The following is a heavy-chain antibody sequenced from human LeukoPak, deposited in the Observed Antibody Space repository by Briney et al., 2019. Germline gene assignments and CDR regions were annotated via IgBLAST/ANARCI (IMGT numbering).Heavy chain of an antibody. Sequence: ASVKVSCKASGYTFTGYYMHWVRQAPGQGPEWMGWINPNSGGTDYAQKFQGRVTMTRDTSISTAYMELSRLRSDDTAVYYCARAGDVAGTYYYYYGMDVWGQGTTVTVSS. D-gene: IGHD6-19*01. V-gene: IGHV1-2*02. J-gene: IGHJ6*02. CDR3: ARAGDVAGTYYYYYGMDV. CDR1: GYTFTGYY. CDR2: INPNSGGT.